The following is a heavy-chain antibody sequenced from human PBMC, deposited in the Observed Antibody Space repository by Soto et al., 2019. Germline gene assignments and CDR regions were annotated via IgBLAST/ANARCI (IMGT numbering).Heavy chain of an antibody. CDR1: GFTFSSYA. CDR3: AKDRGYCSGGSCYPGPFDP. CDR2: ISGSGGST. D-gene: IGHD2-15*01. Sequence: GGSLRLSCAASGFTFSSYAMSWVRQAPGKGLEWVSAISGSGGSTYYADSVKGRFTISRDNSKNTLYLQMNSLRAEDTAVYYCAKDRGYCSGGSCYPGPFDPWGQGTLVTVSS. J-gene: IGHJ5*02. V-gene: IGHV3-23*01.